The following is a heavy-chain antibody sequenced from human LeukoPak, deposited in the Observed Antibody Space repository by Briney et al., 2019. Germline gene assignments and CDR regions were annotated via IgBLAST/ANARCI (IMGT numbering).Heavy chain of an antibody. V-gene: IGHV1-18*01. D-gene: IGHD2-21*02. J-gene: IGHJ3*02. CDR3: ARATYCGGDCYNGVNAFDI. Sequence: GASVKVSCKASGYTFTNNSISWVRQAPGQGLEWMGWISAYNGNTNYAQKLQGRVTMTTDTSTSTAYMELRSLRSDDTAVYYCARATYCGGDCYNGVNAFDIWGQGTMVTVSS. CDR1: GYTFTNNS. CDR2: ISAYNGNT.